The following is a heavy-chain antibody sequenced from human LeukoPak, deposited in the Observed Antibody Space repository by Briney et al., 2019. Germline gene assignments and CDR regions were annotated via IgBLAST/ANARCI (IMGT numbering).Heavy chain of an antibody. CDR1: GFTFSDYY. J-gene: IGHJ4*02. CDR3: ARENYYDSSGYYNY. Sequence: GGSLRLSCAASGFTFSDYYMSWIRQAPGKGLEWVSYISSSGSTIYYADSVKGRFTISRDNAKNTLYLQMNSLRAEDTAIYYCARENYYDSSGYYNYWGQGTLVTVSS. CDR2: ISSSGSTI. D-gene: IGHD3-22*01. V-gene: IGHV3-11*04.